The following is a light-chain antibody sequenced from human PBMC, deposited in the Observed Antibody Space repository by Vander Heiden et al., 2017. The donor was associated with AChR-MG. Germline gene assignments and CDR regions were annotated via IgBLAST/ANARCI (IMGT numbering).Light chain of an antibody. V-gene: IGKV4-1*01. CDR3: QQYYSTPLA. CDR2: WAS. CDR1: QSVLYSSNNKNY. J-gene: IGKJ5*01. Sequence: DIVMTQSPDSLAVSLGVRATINCKSSQSVLYSSNNKNYLAWYQQKPGQRPKLLIYWASTRESGVPDRFSGSGSGTDFTLTISSLQAEDVAVYYCQQYYSTPLAFGQGTRLEIK.